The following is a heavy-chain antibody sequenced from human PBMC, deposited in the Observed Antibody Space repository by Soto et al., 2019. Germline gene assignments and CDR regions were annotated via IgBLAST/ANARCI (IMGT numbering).Heavy chain of an antibody. V-gene: IGHV2-5*01. Sequence: QITLKESGPPLVNPTQTLTLTCTFSGFSLSTSGVGVGWIRQPPGKALEWLALIYWNDDKRYSPSLKSRLTITKDTSKNQVVLTMTNMDPVDTATYYCAHRLDSGLLWFGELLGPYFDYWGQGTLVTVSS. CDR3: AHRLDSGLLWFGELLGPYFDY. CDR2: IYWNDDK. CDR1: GFSLSTSGVG. J-gene: IGHJ4*02. D-gene: IGHD3-10*01.